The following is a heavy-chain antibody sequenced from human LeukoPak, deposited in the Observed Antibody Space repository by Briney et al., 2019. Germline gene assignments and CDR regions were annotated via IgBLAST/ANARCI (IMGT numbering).Heavy chain of an antibody. J-gene: IGHJ4*02. CDR2: ISYDKSSQ. CDR3: VKDPQMYSGSFSYYFDY. D-gene: IGHD1-26*01. V-gene: IGHV3-30*18. CDR1: GFTFSNYA. Sequence: GGSLRLSCTASGFTFSNYAMHWVRQAPGKGLEWVAIISYDKSSQYYADSVKGRFTISRDNSKNTLSLQMNSLRPEDTAVYYCVKDPQMYSGSFSYYFDYWGQGTLVTVSS.